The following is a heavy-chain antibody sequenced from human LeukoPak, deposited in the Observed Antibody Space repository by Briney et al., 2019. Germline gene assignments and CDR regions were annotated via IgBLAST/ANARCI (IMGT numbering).Heavy chain of an antibody. CDR3: ARLLRFHDYGDP. D-gene: IGHD4-17*01. V-gene: IGHV4-39*02. J-gene: IGHJ5*02. Sequence: SETLSLTCTVSGGSISSSSYYWGWIRQPPGKGLEWIGSIYYSGSTYYNPSLKSRVTISIDTSKNHFSLKLSSLTAADTAVYYCARLLRFHDYGDPWGQGTLVTVSS. CDR1: GGSISSSSYY. CDR2: IYYSGST.